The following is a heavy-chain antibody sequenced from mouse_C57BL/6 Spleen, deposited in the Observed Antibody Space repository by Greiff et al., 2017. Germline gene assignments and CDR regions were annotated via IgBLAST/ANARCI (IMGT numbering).Heavy chain of an antibody. CDR2: INPNNGGT. V-gene: IGHV1-18*01. CDR1: GYTFTDYN. J-gene: IGHJ3*01. D-gene: IGHD1-2*01. CDR3: ARAKLAY. Sequence: VHVKQSGPELVKPGASVKIPCKASGYTFTDYNMDWVKQSHGKSLEWIGDINPNNGGTIYNQKFKGKATLTVDKSSSTAYMELRSLTSEDTAVYYCARAKLAYWGQGTLVTVSA.